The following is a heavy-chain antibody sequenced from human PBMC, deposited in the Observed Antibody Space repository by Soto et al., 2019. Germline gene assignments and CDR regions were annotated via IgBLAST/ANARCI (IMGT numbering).Heavy chain of an antibody. CDR3: TTVLEAARPNDAFDI. V-gene: IGHV3-15*07. CDR1: GFTFSNAW. D-gene: IGHD6-6*01. CDR2: IKSKTDGGTT. J-gene: IGHJ3*02. Sequence: GGSLRLSCAASGFTFSNAWMNWVRQAPGKGLEWVGRIKSKTDGGTTDYAAPVKGRFTISRDDSKNTLYLQMNSLKTEDTAVYYCTTVLEAARPNDAFDIWGQGTMVTVSS.